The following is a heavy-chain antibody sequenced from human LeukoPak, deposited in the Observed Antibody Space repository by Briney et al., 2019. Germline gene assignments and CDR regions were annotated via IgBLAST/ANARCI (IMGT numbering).Heavy chain of an antibody. CDR1: GDSISSGGYY. CDR3: ARDPSYYDFWSGYESDY. CDR2: NYHSGST. D-gene: IGHD3-3*01. V-gene: IGHV4-30-2*01. Sequence: SQTLSLTCTVSGDSISSGGYYWSLLQQPPGKGLGRVGSNYHSGSTYYNPSLKSRVTISVDRSKNQFSLKLSSVTAADTAVYYCARDPSYYDFWSGYESDYWGQGTLVTVSS. J-gene: IGHJ4*02.